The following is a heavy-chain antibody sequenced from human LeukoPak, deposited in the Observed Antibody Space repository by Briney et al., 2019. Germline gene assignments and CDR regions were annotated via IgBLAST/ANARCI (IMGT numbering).Heavy chain of an antibody. J-gene: IGHJ4*02. Sequence: GGSVKASCKASGGTFSSYAISWVRQAPGQGLEWMGGIIPIFGTANYAQKFQGRVTITTDESTSTAYMELSSLRSEDTAVYYCARHTRRWELLSSVLYWGQGTLVTVSS. D-gene: IGHD1-26*01. CDR3: ARHTRRWELLSSVLY. CDR2: IIPIFGTA. CDR1: GGTFSSYA. V-gene: IGHV1-69*05.